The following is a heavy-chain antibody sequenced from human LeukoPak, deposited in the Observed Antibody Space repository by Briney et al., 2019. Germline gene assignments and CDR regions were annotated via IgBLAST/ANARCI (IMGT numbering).Heavy chain of an antibody. CDR1: GFTFSFYS. V-gene: IGHV3-48*04. CDR3: ARVGLRQSSHAQFWPVGDYYYYGMDV. D-gene: IGHD3-3*01. J-gene: IGHJ6*02. Sequence: PGGSLRLSCAASGFTFSFYSMNWVRQAPGKGLEWVSYISSSGSTIYYADSVKGRFTISRDNAKNSLYLQMNSLRAEDTAVYYCARVGLRQSSHAQFWPVGDYYYYGMDVWGQGTTVTVSS. CDR2: ISSSGSTI.